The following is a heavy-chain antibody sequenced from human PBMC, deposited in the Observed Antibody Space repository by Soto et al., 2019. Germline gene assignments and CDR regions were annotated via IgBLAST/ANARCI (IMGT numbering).Heavy chain of an antibody. V-gene: IGHV3-23*01. CDR1: GFTFSNYV. CDR3: AKGNLEGGAFDM. D-gene: IGHD2-15*01. CDR2: ISGSGDST. Sequence: HPGGYLRLSCAASGFTFSNYVMSWVRQAPGKGLEWVSLISGSGDSTYYADSVKGRFAISGDNSKNTLFLQMNSLRAEDTAVYFCAKGNLEGGAFDMWGQGTMVTVSS. J-gene: IGHJ3*02.